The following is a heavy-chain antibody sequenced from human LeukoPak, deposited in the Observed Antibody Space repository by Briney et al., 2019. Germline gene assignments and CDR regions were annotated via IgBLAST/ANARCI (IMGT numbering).Heavy chain of an antibody. D-gene: IGHD3-9*01. CDR3: ARGQYDILTGYYNGAFDI. CDR1: GGSFSGYY. J-gene: IGHJ3*02. Sequence: SETLSLTCAVYGGSFSGYYWSWIRQPPGKGLEWIGEINHSGSTYYNPSLKSRVTISVDTSKNQFSLKLSSVTAADTAVYYCARGQYDILTGYYNGAFDIWGQGTMVTVSS. V-gene: IGHV4-34*01. CDR2: INHSGST.